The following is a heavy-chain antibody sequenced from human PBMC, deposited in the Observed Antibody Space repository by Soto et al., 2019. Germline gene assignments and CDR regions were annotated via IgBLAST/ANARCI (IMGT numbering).Heavy chain of an antibody. CDR1: GYSFASYW. D-gene: IGHD6-19*01. V-gene: IGHV5-51*01. J-gene: IGHJ4*02. Sequence: PGESLKISCKGSGYSFASYWICWVRQMPGKGLEXMGXXYXXDXXXXXSXXXQGQVTISADKSISTAYLQWSSLKASDTAMYYCARRYSGVWYTFDYWGQGTLVTVSS. CDR3: ARRYSGVWYTFDY. CDR2: XYXXDXXX.